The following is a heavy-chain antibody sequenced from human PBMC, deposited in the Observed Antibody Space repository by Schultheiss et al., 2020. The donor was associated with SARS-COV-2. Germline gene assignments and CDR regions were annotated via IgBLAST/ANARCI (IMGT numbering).Heavy chain of an antibody. J-gene: IGHJ4*02. Sequence: GESLKISCAASGFTFSSYSMNWVRQAPGKGLEWVANIRQDGSEKYYVDSVKGRFTISRDNAKNTLYVQMNSLRAEDTAVYYCARGRQWLATLDYWGQGTLVTVSS. V-gene: IGHV3-7*01. CDR3: ARGRQWLATLDY. CDR1: GFTFSSYS. CDR2: IRQDGSEK. D-gene: IGHD6-19*01.